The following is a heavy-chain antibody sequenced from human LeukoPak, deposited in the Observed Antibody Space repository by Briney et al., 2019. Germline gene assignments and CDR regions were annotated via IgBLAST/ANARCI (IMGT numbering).Heavy chain of an antibody. CDR1: GFTFSSYS. CDR2: ISSSSSYI. Sequence: GGSLRLSCAASGFTFSSYSMNWVRQAPGKGLEWVSSISSSSSYIYYADSVKGRFTISGDNAKNSLYLQVNSLRAEDTAVYYCARGIAVAGTETYYYGMDVWGQGTTVTVSS. D-gene: IGHD6-19*01. V-gene: IGHV3-21*01. J-gene: IGHJ6*02. CDR3: ARGIAVAGTETYYYGMDV.